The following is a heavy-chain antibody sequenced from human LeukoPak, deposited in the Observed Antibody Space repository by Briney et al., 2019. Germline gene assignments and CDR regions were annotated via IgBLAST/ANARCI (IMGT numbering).Heavy chain of an antibody. J-gene: IGHJ4*02. CDR1: GGSISSSSYY. CDR2: IFYSGST. Sequence: SETLSLTCTVSGGSISSSSYYWGWIRQPPGKGLEWIGSIFYSGSTYYNPSLKSRVTISADTPKNQFSLKLSSVTAADTAVYYCASWYSSSWHYYFDYWGQGILVTVSS. V-gene: IGHV4-39*01. CDR3: ASWYSSSWHYYFDY. D-gene: IGHD6-13*01.